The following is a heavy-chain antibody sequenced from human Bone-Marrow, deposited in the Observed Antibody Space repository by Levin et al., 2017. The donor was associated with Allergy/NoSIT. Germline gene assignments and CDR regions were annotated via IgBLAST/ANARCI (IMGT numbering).Heavy chain of an antibody. D-gene: IGHD5-12*01. Sequence: GESLKISCAASGFTFSSYAMHWVRQAPGKGLEWVAVISYDGSNKYYADSVKGRFTISRDNSKNTLYLQMNSLRAEDTAVYYCASPEPTHVDIVATIGYYYGMDVWGQGTTVTVSS. J-gene: IGHJ6*02. V-gene: IGHV3-30*04. CDR2: ISYDGSNK. CDR1: GFTFSSYA. CDR3: ASPEPTHVDIVATIGYYYGMDV.